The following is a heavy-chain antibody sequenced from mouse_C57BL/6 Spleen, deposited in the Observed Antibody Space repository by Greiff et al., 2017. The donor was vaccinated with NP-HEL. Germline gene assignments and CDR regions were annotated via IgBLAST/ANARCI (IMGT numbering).Heavy chain of an antibody. CDR3: ARPYSNYDYAMDY. V-gene: IGHV1-18*01. D-gene: IGHD2-5*01. CDR1: GYTFTDYN. CDR2: INPNNGGT. J-gene: IGHJ4*01. Sequence: EAQLQQSGPELVKPGASVKIPCKASGYTFTDYNMDWVKQSHGKSLEWIGDINPNNGGTIYNQKFKGKATLTVDKSSSTAYMELRSLTSEDTAVYYCARPYSNYDYAMDYWGQGTSVTVSS.